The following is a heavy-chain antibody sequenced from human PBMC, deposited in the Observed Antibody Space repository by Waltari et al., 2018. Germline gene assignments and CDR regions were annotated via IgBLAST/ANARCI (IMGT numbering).Heavy chain of an antibody. CDR2: IYPGDSDT. CDR3: ARPRRGGYDSLGPDAFDI. V-gene: IGHV5-51*03. CDR1: GYSFTSYW. D-gene: IGHD5-12*01. J-gene: IGHJ3*02. Sequence: EVQLVQSGAEVKKPGESLKISCTASGYSFTSYWIVWVRQMPGKGLEWMGIIYPGDSDTRYSPSFQGKVTISADKSISTAYRQWSRLKASDTAMYYCARPRRGGYDSLGPDAFDIWGQGTMVTVSS.